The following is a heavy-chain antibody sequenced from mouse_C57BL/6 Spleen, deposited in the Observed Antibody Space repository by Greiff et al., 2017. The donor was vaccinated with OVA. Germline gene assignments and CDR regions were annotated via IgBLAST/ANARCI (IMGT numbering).Heavy chain of an antibody. D-gene: IGHD2-1*01. CDR2: ILPGSGST. V-gene: IGHV1-9*01. Sequence: QVQLQQSGAELMKPGASVKLSCKATGYTFTGYWIEWVKQRPGHGLEWIGEILPGSGSTNYNEKFKGKATFTADTSSNTAYMQLSSLTTEDSAIYYCARPGTSLPTRGYYAMDYWGQGTSVTVSS. CDR1: GYTFTGYW. J-gene: IGHJ4*01. CDR3: ARPGTSLPTRGYYAMDY.